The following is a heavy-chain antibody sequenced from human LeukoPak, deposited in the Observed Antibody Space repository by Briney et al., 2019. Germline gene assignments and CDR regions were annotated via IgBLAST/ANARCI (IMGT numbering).Heavy chain of an antibody. V-gene: IGHV6-1*01. CDR1: GDSVSSNSAS. CDR2: TYYRSKWYN. J-gene: IGHJ4*02. Sequence: SQTLSLTCAISGDSVSSNSASWNWTRQSPSRGLEWLGKTYYRSKWYNEYAESVKSRITINPDTSKNQLSLQLNSVTPEDTAVYYCARLVGYGQVDYWGQGTLVIVSS. CDR3: ARLVGYGQVDY. D-gene: IGHD6-13*01.